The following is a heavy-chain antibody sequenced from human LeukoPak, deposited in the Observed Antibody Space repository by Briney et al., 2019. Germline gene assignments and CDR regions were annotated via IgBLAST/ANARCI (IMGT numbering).Heavy chain of an antibody. CDR2: ISGSGGTT. J-gene: IGHJ4*02. CDR3: AKTPNSGNYYASFDY. Sequence: SGRSLRLSCAASGFTFSSYAMSWVRQAPGKGLEWVSVISGSGGTTYYAGSVKGRFTISRDNSKDTLYLQVNSLRAEDTAVYYCAKTPNSGNYYASFDYWGQGTLVTVSS. D-gene: IGHD1-26*01. CDR1: GFTFSSYA. V-gene: IGHV3-23*01.